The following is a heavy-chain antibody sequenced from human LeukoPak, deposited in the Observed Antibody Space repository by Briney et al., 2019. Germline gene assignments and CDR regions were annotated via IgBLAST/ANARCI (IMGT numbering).Heavy chain of an antibody. J-gene: IGHJ3*02. D-gene: IGHD3-3*01. Sequence: PSETLSLTCTVSGGSISSSSYYWGWIRQPPGKGLEWIGSIYHSGSTYYNPSLKSRVTISVDTSKNQFSLKLSSVTAADTAVYYCARDNNLGDFWSGYHAFDIWGQGTMVTVSS. CDR3: ARDNNLGDFWSGYHAFDI. CDR1: GGSISSSSYY. CDR2: IYHSGST. V-gene: IGHV4-39*07.